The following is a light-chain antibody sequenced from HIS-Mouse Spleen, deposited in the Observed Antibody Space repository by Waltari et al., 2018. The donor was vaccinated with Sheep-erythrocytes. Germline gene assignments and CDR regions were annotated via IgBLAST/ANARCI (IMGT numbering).Light chain of an antibody. CDR1: SSDVGGHTY. V-gene: IGLV2-11*01. CDR2: DVS. J-gene: IGLJ1*01. CDR3: CSYAGSYNHV. Sequence: QSALTQPRSVSGSPGQSVTISCTGTSSDVGGHTYVSWYQQHPGKAPKLMIYDVSKRPSGVPDRFSGSKSGNTASLTISGLQAEDEADYYCCSYAGSYNHVFATGTKVTVL.